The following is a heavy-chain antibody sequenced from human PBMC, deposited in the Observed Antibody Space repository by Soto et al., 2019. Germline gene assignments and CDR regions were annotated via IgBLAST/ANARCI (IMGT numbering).Heavy chain of an antibody. CDR3: ARETYYYDSSGYGLFDY. J-gene: IGHJ4*02. Sequence: QVQLVQSGAEVKKPGSSVKVSCKASGGTFSSYAISWVRQAPGQGLEWMGGLSPNFGTANYAQKFQGRVTITVDESTSTAYMELSSLGYEDTAVYYCARETYYYDSSGYGLFDYWGQGTLVTVSS. CDR1: GGTFSSYA. V-gene: IGHV1-69*01. D-gene: IGHD3-22*01. CDR2: LSPNFGTA.